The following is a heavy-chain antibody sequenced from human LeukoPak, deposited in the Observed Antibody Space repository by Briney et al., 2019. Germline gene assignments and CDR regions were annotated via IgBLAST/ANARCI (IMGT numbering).Heavy chain of an antibody. CDR3: ARVPLAARGAVYFYYMDV. CDR2: ITDSGRT. J-gene: IGHJ6*03. V-gene: IGHV4-34*01. D-gene: IGHD6-6*01. Sequence: ASETLSLTCAVYGGSFSNYYWSWIRQPPGKGLEWIGEITDSGRTNYNPSLMSRVTISVDTSKNQFSLKLSSVTAADTAVYYCARVPLAARGAVYFYYMDVWGKGTTVTVSS. CDR1: GGSFSNYY.